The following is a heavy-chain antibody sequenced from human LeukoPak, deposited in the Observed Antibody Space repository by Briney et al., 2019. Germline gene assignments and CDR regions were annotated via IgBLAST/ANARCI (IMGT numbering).Heavy chain of an antibody. J-gene: IGHJ5*02. V-gene: IGHV3-23*01. CDR1: GFTFSSYG. D-gene: IGHD5-12*01. CDR3: AKARGYSGYDYDWFDP. Sequence: GGSLRLSCAASGFTFSSYGMSWVRQAPGKGLEWVSAISGSGGSTYYADSVKGRFTISRDNSKNTLYLQMNSLRAEDTAVYYCAKARGYSGYDYDWFDPWGQGTLVTVSS. CDR2: ISGSGGST.